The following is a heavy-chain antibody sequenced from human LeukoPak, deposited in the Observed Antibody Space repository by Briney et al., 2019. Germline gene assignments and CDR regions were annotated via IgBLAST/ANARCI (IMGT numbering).Heavy chain of an antibody. Sequence: SVKVSCKASGGTFSSYAISWVRQAPGQGLEWMGGIIPIFGTANYAQKFQGRVTITADESTSTAYMELSSLRSEDTAVYHCARGLDYYDSSGYPNWFDPWGQGTLVTVSS. J-gene: IGHJ5*02. CDR1: GGTFSSYA. CDR2: IIPIFGTA. CDR3: ARGLDYYDSSGYPNWFDP. D-gene: IGHD3-22*01. V-gene: IGHV1-69*13.